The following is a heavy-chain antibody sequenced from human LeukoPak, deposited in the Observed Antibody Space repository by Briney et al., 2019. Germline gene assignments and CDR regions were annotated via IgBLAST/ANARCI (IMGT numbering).Heavy chain of an antibody. CDR1: GGTFSSYA. CDR3: ARGRSYYDFWSGYYSPLGY. Sequence: SVTVSCKASGGTFSSYAISWVRQAPGQGLEWMGGIIPIFGTANYAQKFQGRVTITADESTSTAYMELSSLRSEDTAVYYCARGRSYYDFWSGYYSPLGYWGQGTLVTVSS. V-gene: IGHV1-69*13. D-gene: IGHD3-3*01. CDR2: IIPIFGTA. J-gene: IGHJ4*02.